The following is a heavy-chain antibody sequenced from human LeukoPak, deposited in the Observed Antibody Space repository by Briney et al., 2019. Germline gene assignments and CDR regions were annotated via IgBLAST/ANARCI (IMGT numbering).Heavy chain of an antibody. J-gene: IGHJ4*02. CDR2: IWYDGSNK. Sequence: PGRSLRLSCAASGFTFSSYGMHWVRQAPGKGLEWVAVIWYDGSNKYYADSVKGRFTISRDNSKNTLYLQMNSLRAEDTAVYYCARTRSSGYYYALDYWGRGTLVTVSS. V-gene: IGHV3-33*01. D-gene: IGHD3-22*01. CDR3: ARTRSSGYYYALDY. CDR1: GFTFSSYG.